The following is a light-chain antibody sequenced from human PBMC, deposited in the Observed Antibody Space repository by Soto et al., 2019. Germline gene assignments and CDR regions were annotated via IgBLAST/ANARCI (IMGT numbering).Light chain of an antibody. CDR1: QSVSSY. Sequence: DILLTQSPFTLSFSPSERSTLSYGASQSVSSYLDWFQQKPGQAPRRLIYDASNRATGIPARFSGSGSGTDFTLTISSLEPEDFAVYYCQQRSNWPLTFGGGTKVDIK. CDR3: QQRSNWPLT. J-gene: IGKJ4*01. V-gene: IGKV3-11*01. CDR2: DAS.